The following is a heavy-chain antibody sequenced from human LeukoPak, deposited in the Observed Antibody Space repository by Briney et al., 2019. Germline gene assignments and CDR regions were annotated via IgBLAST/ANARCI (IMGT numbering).Heavy chain of an antibody. Sequence: GGSLRLSCAASGFTFSSYAMHWVRQAPGKGLEWVAVISYDGSNKYYADSVKGRFTISRDNSKNTLYLQMNSLRDEDTAVYYCASSDYWGQGTLVTVSS. V-gene: IGHV3-30-3*01. CDR3: ASSDY. CDR2: ISYDGSNK. J-gene: IGHJ4*02. CDR1: GFTFSSYA.